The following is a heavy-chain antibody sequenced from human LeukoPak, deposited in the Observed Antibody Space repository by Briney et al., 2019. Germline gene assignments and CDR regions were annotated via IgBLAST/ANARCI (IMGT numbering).Heavy chain of an antibody. D-gene: IGHD6-13*01. J-gene: IGHJ4*02. CDR1: GGSISSSNW. V-gene: IGHV4-4*02. CDR3: ARASSNWYLASGPQFDY. CDR2: IYHRGST. Sequence: SETLSLTCAVSGGSISSSNWWSWVRPPPGKGLEWIGEIYHRGSTNYNPSLKSRVTISVDKSKNQFSLKLSSVTAADTAVYYCARASSNWYLASGPQFDYWGQGTLVTVSS.